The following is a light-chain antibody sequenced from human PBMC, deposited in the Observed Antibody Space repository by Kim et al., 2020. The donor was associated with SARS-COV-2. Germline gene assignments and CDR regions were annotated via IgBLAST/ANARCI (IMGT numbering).Light chain of an antibody. CDR3: QQYNNWPPLT. Sequence: EIVMTQYPATLSVSPGERATLSCRASQSVSSNLAWYQQKPGQAPRLLIYGASTRATGIPARFSGSGSGTEFTLTISSLQSEDFAVCYCQQYNNWPPLTFGGGTKVDIK. J-gene: IGKJ4*01. CDR2: GAS. CDR1: QSVSSN. V-gene: IGKV3-15*01.